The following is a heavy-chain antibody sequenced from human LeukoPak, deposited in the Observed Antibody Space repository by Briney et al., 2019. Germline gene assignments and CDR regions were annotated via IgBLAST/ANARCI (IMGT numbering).Heavy chain of an antibody. V-gene: IGHV4-59*08. CDR2: ISYSGST. Sequence: KPSETLSLTCTVSGGSISSYYWSWVRQPPGKGLDYIGYISYSGSTNYNPSLMSRATISVDTSKNRFSLKLSSVTAADTAVYYCARHRWLRFSYYMDVWGKGTTVTVSS. J-gene: IGHJ6*03. CDR1: GGSISSYY. CDR3: ARHRWLRFSYYMDV. D-gene: IGHD5-24*01.